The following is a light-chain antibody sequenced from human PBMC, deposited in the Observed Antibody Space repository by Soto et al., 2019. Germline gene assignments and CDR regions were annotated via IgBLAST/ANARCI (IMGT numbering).Light chain of an antibody. CDR1: QSLSSNY. V-gene: IGKV3-20*01. CDR2: GVS. J-gene: IGKJ5*01. Sequence: ENVLTKSPGTLSLSPGERATLSCRASQSLSSNYLAWYQQKPGQAPRLLIYGVSSRATGVPVSFSGSGSGTDFTLTISRLEPEDFAVYYCQQYVSAPIPFGQGTRLAIK. CDR3: QQYVSAPIP.